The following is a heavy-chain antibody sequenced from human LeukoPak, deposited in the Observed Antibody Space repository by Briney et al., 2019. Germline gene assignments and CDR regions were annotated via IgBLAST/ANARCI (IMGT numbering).Heavy chain of an antibody. D-gene: IGHD2-2*01. CDR2: IYYSGST. V-gene: IGHV4-59*12. Sequence: SETLSLTCTVSGGSISSYYWSWIRQPPGKGLEWIGYIYYSGSTNYNPSLKSRVTISVDTSKNQFSLRLTSVTAADTAVYYCARSPTKRVPEDYWGQGTLVTVSS. J-gene: IGHJ4*02. CDR3: ARSPTKRVPEDY. CDR1: GGSISSYY.